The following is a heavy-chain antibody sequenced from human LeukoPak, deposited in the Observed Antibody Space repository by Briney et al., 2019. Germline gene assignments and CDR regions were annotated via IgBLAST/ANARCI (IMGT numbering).Heavy chain of an antibody. V-gene: IGHV4-59*08. CDR2: IFYSGTT. CDR3: ASSMTTMTLFDC. J-gene: IGHJ4*02. D-gene: IGHD4-17*01. Sequence: PSETLSLTCTVSGGSISTYSWSWIRQPPGKGLELIGYIFYSGTTNYNPSLKSRVTISVDTSKNQFSLKLSSVTATDTAVYYCASSMTTMTLFDCWGQGALVTVSS. CDR1: GGSISTYS.